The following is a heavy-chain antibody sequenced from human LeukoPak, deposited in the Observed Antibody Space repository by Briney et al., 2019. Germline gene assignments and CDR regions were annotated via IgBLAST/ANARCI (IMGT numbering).Heavy chain of an antibody. CDR1: GFTFSSYS. J-gene: IGHJ4*02. V-gene: IGHV3-21*01. CDR2: ISSSSSYI. D-gene: IGHD1-1*01. CDR3: ARVFWNSFDY. Sequence: GGSLRLSCAASGFTFSSYSMKWVRQAPGKGLEWVSSISSSSSYIYYADSVKGRFTISRDNAKNSLYLQMNSLRAEDTAVYYCARVFWNSFDYWGQGTLVTVSS.